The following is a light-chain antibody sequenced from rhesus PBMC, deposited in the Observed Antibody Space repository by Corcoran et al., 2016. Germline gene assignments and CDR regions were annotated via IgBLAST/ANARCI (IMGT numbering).Light chain of an antibody. CDR2: AAS. CDR3: QQHNSNPPT. CDR1: QGISNW. Sequence: DIQMTQSPSSLSASVGDRVTITCQASQGISNWLAWYQQNTGKAPKLLIYAASSLQSGVPSRFSGSGSGTKFTLTSSSLQPEDCATYYCQQHNSNPPTFGQGTKVEIK. V-gene: IGKV1-33*02. J-gene: IGKJ1*01.